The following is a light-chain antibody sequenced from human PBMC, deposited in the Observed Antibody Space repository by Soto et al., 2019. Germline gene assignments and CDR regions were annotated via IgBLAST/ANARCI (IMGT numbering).Light chain of an antibody. CDR3: QQRSNPFT. CDR1: QSISSY. V-gene: IGKV3-11*01. J-gene: IGKJ3*01. CDR2: DAF. Sequence: IVLTQSPATPSLSPGERATLSCRASQSISSYLAWYQQKPGQAPRLLIYDAFNRAAGIPARFSGSGSGTDFIHTISSLEPEDFAVYYCQQRSNPFTFGPGTKVDIK.